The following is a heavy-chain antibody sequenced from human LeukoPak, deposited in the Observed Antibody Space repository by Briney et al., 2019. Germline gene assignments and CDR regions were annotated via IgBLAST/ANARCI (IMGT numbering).Heavy chain of an antibody. D-gene: IGHD5-18*01. CDR2: IYYSGST. V-gene: IGHV4-39*07. CDR3: ARDSSHRQDTAMARSGYYGMDV. CDR1: GGSISSSSYY. J-gene: IGHJ6*02. Sequence: PETLSLTCTVSGGSISSSSYYWGWIRQPPGKGLEWIGSIYYSGSTYYNPSLKSRVTISVDTSKNQFSLKLSSVTAADTAVYYCARDSSHRQDTAMARSGYYGMDVWGQGTTVTVSS.